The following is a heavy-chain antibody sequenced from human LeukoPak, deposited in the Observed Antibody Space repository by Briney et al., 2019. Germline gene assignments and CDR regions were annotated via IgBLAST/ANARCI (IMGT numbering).Heavy chain of an antibody. J-gene: IGHJ4*02. D-gene: IGHD6-13*01. CDR2: IKQDGSEK. CDR1: GITFSSLW. Sequence: GGSLRLSCAASGITFSSLWMSWFRQAPGKGLEWVANIKQDGSEKYYVDSVKGRFTISRDNAKNSLYLQMNSLRAEDTAVYYCARDSSSWYFTYWGQGTLVTVSS. CDR3: ARDSSSWYFTY. V-gene: IGHV3-7*01.